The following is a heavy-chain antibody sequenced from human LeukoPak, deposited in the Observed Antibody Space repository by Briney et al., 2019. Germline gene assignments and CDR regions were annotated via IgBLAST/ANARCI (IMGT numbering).Heavy chain of an antibody. J-gene: IGHJ3*02. CDR2: ISGSGGST. CDR3: AKDGAQAASDAFDI. Sequence: GGSLRLSCAASGFTFSSYAMSGVRRAPGKGREGGSAISGSGGSTYYADSAKGRFTISRDNSKNTLYLQMNSLRAEDTAVYYCAKDGAQAASDAFDIWGQGTMVTVSS. CDR1: GFTFSSYA. D-gene: IGHD6-13*01. V-gene: IGHV3-23*01.